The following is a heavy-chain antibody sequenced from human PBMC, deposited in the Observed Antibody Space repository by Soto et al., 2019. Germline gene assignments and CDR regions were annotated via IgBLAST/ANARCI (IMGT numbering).Heavy chain of an antibody. CDR2: IYYSGST. J-gene: IGHJ6*02. D-gene: IGHD2-15*01. Sequence: SETLSLTCTVSGGSISSGGYYWSWIRQHPGKGLEWIGYIYYSGSTYYNPSLKSRVTISVDTSKNQFSLKLSSVTAADTAVYYCARVGCSGGSCYSYNDYYGMDVWGQGTTVTVSS. CDR3: ARVGCSGGSCYSYNDYYGMDV. CDR1: GGSISSGGYY. V-gene: IGHV4-31*03.